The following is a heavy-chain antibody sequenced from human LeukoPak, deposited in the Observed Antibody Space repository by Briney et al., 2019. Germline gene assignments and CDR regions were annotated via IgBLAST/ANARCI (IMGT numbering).Heavy chain of an antibody. J-gene: IGHJ4*02. CDR2: IKEDGSGI. D-gene: IGHD3-10*01. Sequence: PGGSLRLSCAASGFTFSNYWMTWVRQAPGKGLEWVANIKEDGSGIFYVDSVKGRFTISRDNARNSLYLQMNSLRAEDTAVYYCTRTPDGVDYWGQGTLVTVSS. CDR1: GFTFSNYW. V-gene: IGHV3-7*01. CDR3: TRTPDGVDY.